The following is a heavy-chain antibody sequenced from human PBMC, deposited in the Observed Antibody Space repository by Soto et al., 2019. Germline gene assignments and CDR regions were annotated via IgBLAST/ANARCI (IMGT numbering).Heavy chain of an antibody. CDR1: GFTFSNYW. V-gene: IGHV3-74*01. D-gene: IGHD2-8*01. J-gene: IGHJ6*03. CDR3: AKGGRMHMDV. Sequence: EVQLVESGGGLVQPGGSLRLSCAASGFTFSNYWMHWVRQAPGKGLVWVSRISNDGSSPTYADSVKGRFTISRDNAKNSLYLQMYSLRAEETAVYYCAKGGRMHMDVWGKGTTVTVSS. CDR2: ISNDGSSP.